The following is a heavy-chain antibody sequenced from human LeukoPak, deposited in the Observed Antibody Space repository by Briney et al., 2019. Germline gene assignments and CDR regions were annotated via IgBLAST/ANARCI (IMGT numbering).Heavy chain of an antibody. V-gene: IGHV4-39*07. CDR1: GGSISSSSYY. Sequence: SETLSLTCTVSGGSISSSSYYWGWIRQPPGKGLEWIGSIYYSGSTYYNPSLKSRVTISVDTSKNQFSLKLSSVTAADTAVYYCARDPRIRGRDYYYGMDVWGQGTTVTVSS. CDR3: ARDPRIRGRDYYYGMDV. J-gene: IGHJ6*02. CDR2: IYYSGST.